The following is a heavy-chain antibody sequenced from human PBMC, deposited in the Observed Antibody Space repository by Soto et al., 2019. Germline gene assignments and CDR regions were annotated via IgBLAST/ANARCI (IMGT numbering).Heavy chain of an antibody. J-gene: IGHJ4*02. V-gene: IGHV1-18*01. D-gene: IGHD2-2*01. CDR3: AREIWSTSGPQNFFDH. Sequence: QAQFVQSGAAVKNPGATVKVSCKASGYNFRDYGVIWARQAPGQGVEWMGYVSPASGKTTYGQDLQGRVKLTTDTSTTTAYMELRSLRSDDTAVYYWAREIWSTSGPQNFFDHWGQGTLVTASS. CDR2: VSPASGKT. CDR1: GYNFRDYG.